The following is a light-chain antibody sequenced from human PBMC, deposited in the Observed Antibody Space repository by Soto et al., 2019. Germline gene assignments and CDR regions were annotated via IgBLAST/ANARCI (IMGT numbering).Light chain of an antibody. Sequence: QSALTQPASVSGSHGQSITISCTGTSSDVGGYNYVSWYQQHPGKAPKLMIYEVSNRPSGVSNRFSGSKSGNTASLTISGLQAEDEADSYCSSYTSSSTLVFGGGTKLSVL. V-gene: IGLV2-14*01. CDR3: SSYTSSSTLV. J-gene: IGLJ2*01. CDR2: EVS. CDR1: SSDVGGYNY.